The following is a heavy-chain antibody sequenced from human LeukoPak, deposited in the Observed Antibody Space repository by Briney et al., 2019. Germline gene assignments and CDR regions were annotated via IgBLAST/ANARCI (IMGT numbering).Heavy chain of an antibody. V-gene: IGHV4-34*01. Sequence: SETLSLTCVVYGGSFSGYYWSWIRQPPGKGLEWIGEIYHSGGTNYNPSLKSRITISVDKSQNQFSLKVNSLTAADTAVYYCATNGYYCMDVWGKGTTVTVSS. CDR3: ATNGYYCMDV. J-gene: IGHJ6*03. CDR1: GGSFSGYY. D-gene: IGHD2-8*01. CDR2: IYHSGGT.